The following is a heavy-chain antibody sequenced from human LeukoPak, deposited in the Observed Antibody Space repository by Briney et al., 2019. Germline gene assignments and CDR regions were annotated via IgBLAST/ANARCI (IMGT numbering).Heavy chain of an antibody. D-gene: IGHD3-22*01. Sequence: ASLKVSCKASGYTFTGYYIHWLRQAPGQGLEWMGWISARNGNINYAQKFQGRVTMTTDTSTSTAYMELRSLRSDDTAVYYCARDNGGAYYFDTSAYYHNDAFDIWGQGTMVTVSS. CDR1: GYTFTGYY. CDR2: ISARNGNI. CDR3: ARDNGGAYYFDTSAYYHNDAFDI. J-gene: IGHJ3*02. V-gene: IGHV1-18*04.